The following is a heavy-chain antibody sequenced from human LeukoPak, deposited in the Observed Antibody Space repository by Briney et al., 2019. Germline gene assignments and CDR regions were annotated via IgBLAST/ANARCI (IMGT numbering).Heavy chain of an antibody. CDR3: ARGDPLAGYDDYEVGWFDP. CDR1: GGSISSYY. Sequence: SETLSLTCTVSGGSISSYYWSWIRQPAGKGLEWIGRIYTSGSTNYNPSHKSRVTMSVDTSKNQFSLKLSSVTAADTAVYYCARGDPLAGYDDYEVGWFDPWGQGTLVTVSS. CDR2: IYTSGST. V-gene: IGHV4-4*07. J-gene: IGHJ5*02. D-gene: IGHD4-17*01.